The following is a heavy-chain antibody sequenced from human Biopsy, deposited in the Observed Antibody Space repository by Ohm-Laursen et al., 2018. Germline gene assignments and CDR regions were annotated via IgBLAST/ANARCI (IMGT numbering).Heavy chain of an antibody. V-gene: IGHV3-7*04. CDR3: ARGPSGTAAGRFAY. CDR2: MNQDGSEE. Sequence: LSLTCAASGFIFSRYWMNWVRQTPEKGLEWVANMNQDGSEEHYVDSVKGRFTISRDNSKSSLYLQMNSLRDEDTAVYYCARGPSGTAAGRFAYWGQGTLVTVSS. D-gene: IGHD6-13*01. J-gene: IGHJ4*02. CDR1: GFIFSRYW.